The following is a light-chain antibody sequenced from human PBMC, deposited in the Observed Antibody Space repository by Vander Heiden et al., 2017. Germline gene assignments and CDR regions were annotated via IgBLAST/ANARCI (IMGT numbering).Light chain of an antibody. CDR3: QQANSFPIT. CDR1: QGISSW. CDR2: AAA. J-gene: IGKJ5*01. Sequence: DIQMPQSPSSVSASGGDRVTITCRASQGISSWVAWYQQKPGKAPKLLIYAAASLQSGVPSRFSGSGSGTDFTLTISSLQPEDFATYYCQQANSFPITFGQGTRLEIK. V-gene: IGKV1-12*01.